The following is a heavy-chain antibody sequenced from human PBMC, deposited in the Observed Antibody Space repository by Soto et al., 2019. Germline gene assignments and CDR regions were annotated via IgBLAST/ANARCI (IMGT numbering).Heavy chain of an antibody. D-gene: IGHD3-22*01. CDR1: GGSISSSSYY. V-gene: IGHV4-61*05. Sequence: SETLSLTCTVSGGSISSSSYYWGWIRQPPGKGLEWIGYIYYLGSTDYNPSLKSRVTISTDTSKNQFSLKLSSVTAADTAKYYCAILAGHANFYYYLCLWGKGSTVPGSS. CDR3: AILAGHANFYYYLCL. J-gene: IGHJ6*04. CDR2: IYYLGST.